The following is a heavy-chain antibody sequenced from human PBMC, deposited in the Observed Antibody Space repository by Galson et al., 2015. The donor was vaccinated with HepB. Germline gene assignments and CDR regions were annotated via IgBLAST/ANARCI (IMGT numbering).Heavy chain of an antibody. CDR1: GFTFSSYA. CDR2: ISGSGGST. D-gene: IGHD3-9*01. V-gene: IGHV3-23*01. J-gene: IGHJ6*02. CDR3: ATYQQLRYFDWLFPQGGMDV. Sequence: LRLSCAASGFTFSSYAMSWVRQAPGKGLEWVSAISGSGGSTYYADSVKGRFTISRDNSKNTLYLQMNSLRAEDTAVYYCATYQQLRYFDWLFPQGGMDVWGQGTTVTVSS.